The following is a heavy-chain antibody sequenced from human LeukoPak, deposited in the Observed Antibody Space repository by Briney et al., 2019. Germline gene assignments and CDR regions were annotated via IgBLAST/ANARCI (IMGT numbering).Heavy chain of an antibody. V-gene: IGHV3-13*01. J-gene: IGHJ6*02. CDR3: ARDLWGIAVAGNYYYYYGMDV. D-gene: IGHD6-19*01. CDR2: IGTAGDT. Sequence: GGSLRLSCAASGFTFSSYDMHWVRQATGKGLEWVSAIGTAGDTYYPGSVKGRFTISRENAKNSLYLQMNSLRAGDTAVYYCARDLWGIAVAGNYYYYYGMDVWGQGTTVTVSS. CDR1: GFTFSSYD.